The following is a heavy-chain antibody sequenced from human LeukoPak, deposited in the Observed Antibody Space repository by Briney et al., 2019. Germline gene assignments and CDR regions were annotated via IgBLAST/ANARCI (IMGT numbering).Heavy chain of an antibody. CDR2: INPNSGGT. J-gene: IGHJ4*02. V-gene: IGHV1-2*06. D-gene: IGHD6-19*01. Sequence: ASVKVSCKASGYTFTGYYMHWVRQAPGQGLEWMGRINPNSGGTNYAQKFQGRVTMTRVTPISTAYMELSRLRSDDTAVYYCARDLGGGSGWYDYWGQGTLVTVSS. CDR1: GYTFTGYY. CDR3: ARDLGGGSGWYDY.